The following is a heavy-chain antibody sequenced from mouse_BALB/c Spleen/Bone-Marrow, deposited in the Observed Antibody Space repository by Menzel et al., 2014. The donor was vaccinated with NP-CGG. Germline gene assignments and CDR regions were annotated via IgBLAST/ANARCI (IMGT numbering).Heavy chain of an antibody. CDR3: ARHYYGSSYYFDY. D-gene: IGHD1-1*01. CDR2: ISSGGSYT. V-gene: IGHV5-9-3*01. Sequence: EVKQMESGGGLVKPGGSLKLSCAASGFTFSSYAMSWVRQTPEKRLEWVATISSGGSYTYYPDSVKGRFTISRDNAKNTLYLQMSSLRSEDTAMYYCARHYYGSSYYFDYWGRGTTLTVSS. J-gene: IGHJ2*01. CDR1: GFTFSSYA.